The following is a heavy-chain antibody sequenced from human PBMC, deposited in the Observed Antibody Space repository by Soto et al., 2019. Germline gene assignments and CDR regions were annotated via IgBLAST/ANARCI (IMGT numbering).Heavy chain of an antibody. CDR1: GYMFTKYY. Sequence: QVQLVQSGAELMKPGTSVRVSCKASGYMFTKYYIHWIRQAPGHGLEWMGVINPTGGTTNFAQEFQDRVTLTRDTSTNIVYMELRSLRSDDTAVYYCARGEDCGGDCYFDSWGQGSLVIVSS. D-gene: IGHD2-21*02. V-gene: IGHV1-46*01. J-gene: IGHJ4*02. CDR3: ARGEDCGGDCYFDS. CDR2: INPTGGTT.